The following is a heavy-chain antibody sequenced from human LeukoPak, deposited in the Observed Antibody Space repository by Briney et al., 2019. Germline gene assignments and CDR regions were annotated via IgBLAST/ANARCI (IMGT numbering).Heavy chain of an antibody. CDR2: IKGDGSIT. J-gene: IGHJ4*02. V-gene: IGHV3-74*01. D-gene: IGHD5-12*01. CDR3: VGGHDLRF. CDR1: GFTFSNYW. Sequence: GGSLRLSCAASGFTFSNYWMYWVRQAPGKGLIWVSRIKGDGSITTYADFVKGRFTISRDNAKNTLSLQMNSLRAEDSAMYCCVGGHDLRFWGQGTLVTVSS.